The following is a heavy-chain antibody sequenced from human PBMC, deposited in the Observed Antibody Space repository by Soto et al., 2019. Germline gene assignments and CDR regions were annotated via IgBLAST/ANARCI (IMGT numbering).Heavy chain of an antibody. J-gene: IGHJ2*01. CDR2: ISYDGSNK. CDR1: GFTFSSYA. D-gene: IGHD3-3*01. V-gene: IGHV3-30-3*01. Sequence: GGSLRLSCAASGFTFSSYAMHWVRQAPGKGLEWVAVISYDGSNKYYTDSVKGRFTISRDNSKNTLYLQMNSLRAEDTAVYYCARDHVYYDFCSGYERGYFDLWGRGTLVTVSS. CDR3: ARDHVYYDFCSGYERGYFDL.